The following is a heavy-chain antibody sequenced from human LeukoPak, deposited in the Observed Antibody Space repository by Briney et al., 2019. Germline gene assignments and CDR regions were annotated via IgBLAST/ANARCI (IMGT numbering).Heavy chain of an antibody. V-gene: IGHV3-53*05. J-gene: IGHJ4*02. CDR2: IYSGGST. Sequence: GGSLRLSCAASGFTVSSNYMSWVRQAPGKGLEWVSVIYSGGSTYYADSVKGRFTISRDNAKNSLYLQMNSLRAEDTALYYCAKDLAYDSSGSDYWGQGTLVTVSS. D-gene: IGHD3-22*01. CDR1: GFTVSSNY. CDR3: AKDLAYDSSGSDY.